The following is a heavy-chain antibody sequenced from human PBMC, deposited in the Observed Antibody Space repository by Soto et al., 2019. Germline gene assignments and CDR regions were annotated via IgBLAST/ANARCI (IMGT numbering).Heavy chain of an antibody. CDR3: ARATVTLYYYYYYYMDV. CDR2: MNPNSGNT. V-gene: IGHV1-8*01. CDR1: GYTFTSYD. D-gene: IGHD4-17*01. J-gene: IGHJ6*03. Sequence: QVQLVKSGAEVKKPGASVKVSCKASGYTFTSYDINWVRQATGQGLEWMGWMNPNSGNTGYAQKFQGRVTMTRNTSISTAYMELSSLRSEDTAVYYCARATVTLYYYYYYYMDVWGKGTTVTVSS.